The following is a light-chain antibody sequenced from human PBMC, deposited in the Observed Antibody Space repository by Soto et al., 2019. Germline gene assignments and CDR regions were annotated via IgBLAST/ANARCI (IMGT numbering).Light chain of an antibody. V-gene: IGKV1-17*01. CDR1: QAIRND. CDR2: AAF. Sequence: DIQMTQSPSSLSASVGDRVTITCRASQAIRNDLAWYQQKPGKAPKRLIYAAFGLQSGVPSRFSGSGSGTEFTLTISSLQPEDFATYYCLQHNSYPLTFGGGTKVEIK. CDR3: LQHNSYPLT. J-gene: IGKJ4*01.